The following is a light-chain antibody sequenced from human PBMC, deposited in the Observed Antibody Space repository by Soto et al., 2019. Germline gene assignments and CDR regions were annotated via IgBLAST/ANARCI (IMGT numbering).Light chain of an antibody. CDR1: QSLLHSNAYNY. Sequence: DIVMTQSPLSLPVTPGEPASISCRSSQSLLHSNAYNYLDWYLQKPGQSPQLLIYLGSNRASGIPDRFSGSGSGTDFTLKISRVEAEDVGVYYCMQALQTPLTFGGRTKVEIK. J-gene: IGKJ4*01. V-gene: IGKV2-28*01. CDR3: MQALQTPLT. CDR2: LGS.